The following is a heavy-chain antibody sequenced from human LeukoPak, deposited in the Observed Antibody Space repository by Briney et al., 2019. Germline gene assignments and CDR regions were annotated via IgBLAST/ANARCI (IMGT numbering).Heavy chain of an antibody. J-gene: IGHJ3*02. CDR2: INPDGSTE. CDR3: ATEPGIGYAFDI. D-gene: IGHD2-15*01. V-gene: IGHV3-7*01. Sequence: PGGPLRLSCVASGITFRNYWMSRVRQAPGKGLEWVANINPDGSTENYVPSVKGRFTLSRDNARNSLSLQMNSLRAEDTAVYYCATEPGIGYAFDIWGRGTMVTVSS. CDR1: GITFRNYW.